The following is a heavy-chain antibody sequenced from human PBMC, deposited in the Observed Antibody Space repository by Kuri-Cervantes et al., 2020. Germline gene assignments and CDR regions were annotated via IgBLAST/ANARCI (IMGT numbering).Heavy chain of an antibody. Sequence: ASVKVSCKASGYTFTSYYVHWVRQAPGQGLEWMGWISGYNGNTNYAQNLQGRVTLTTDRFTSTAYMELRSLRSDDTAVYYCARVDVPPWGKMATFSSVPINWGQGTLVTVSS. D-gene: IGHD5-24*01. J-gene: IGHJ4*02. CDR1: GYTFTSYY. CDR3: ARVDVPPWGKMATFSSVPIN. CDR2: ISGYNGNT. V-gene: IGHV1-18*04.